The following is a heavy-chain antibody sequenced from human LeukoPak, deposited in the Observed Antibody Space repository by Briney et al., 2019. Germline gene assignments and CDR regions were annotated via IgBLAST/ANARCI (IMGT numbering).Heavy chain of an antibody. CDR3: ARDQYSSSWYGGNWFDP. D-gene: IGHD6-13*01. J-gene: IGHJ5*02. CDR1: GYTFTSYA. CDR2: INTNTGNP. V-gene: IGHV7-4-1*02. Sequence: ASVKVSCKASGYTFTSYAMNWVRQAPGQGLEWMGWINTNTGNPTYAQGFTGRFVFSLDTSVSTAYLQISSLKAEDTAVYYCARDQYSSSWYGGNWFDPWGQGTLVTVSS.